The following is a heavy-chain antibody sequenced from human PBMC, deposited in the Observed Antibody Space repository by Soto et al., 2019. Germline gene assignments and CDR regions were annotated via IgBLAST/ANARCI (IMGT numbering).Heavy chain of an antibody. Sequence: QVQLVQSGSEVKKPGASVKVSCKASGYTFTNYGMSWVRQAPGQGLEWMGWISAYNGNTNHAQNFQGRVTMTTDTSTNTAYMDLRSLRSDDTAVYYCARCYCSVGSCYSCWHFDLWGRGALVTVSS. J-gene: IGHJ2*01. D-gene: IGHD2-15*01. V-gene: IGHV1-18*01. CDR1: GYTFTNYG. CDR2: ISAYNGNT. CDR3: ARCYCSVGSCYSCWHFDL.